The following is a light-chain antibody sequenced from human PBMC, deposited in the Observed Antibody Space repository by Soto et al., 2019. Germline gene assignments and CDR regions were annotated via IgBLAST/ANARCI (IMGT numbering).Light chain of an antibody. CDR3: QTWGTGTLV. V-gene: IGLV4-69*01. CDR2: LNSDGSH. Sequence: QLVLTQSPSASASLGASVKLTCTLSSGHSSYAIAWHQQQPEKGPRYLMKLNSDGSHNKGDGIPDRFSGSSSGAERYLTISSLQSEDEADYYCQTWGTGTLVFGGGTQLTVL. CDR1: SGHSSYA. J-gene: IGLJ2*01.